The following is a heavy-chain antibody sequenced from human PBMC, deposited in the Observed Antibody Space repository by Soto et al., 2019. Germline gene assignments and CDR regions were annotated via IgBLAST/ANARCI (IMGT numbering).Heavy chain of an antibody. CDR2: IYYSGST. CDR3: ARHVPSEQWLVPWFDP. D-gene: IGHD6-19*01. V-gene: IGHV4-39*01. CDR1: GGSISSSSYY. Sequence: QLQLQESGPGLVKPSETLSLTCTVSGGSISSSSYYWGWIRQPPGKGLEWIGSIYYSGSTYYNPSLKSRVTISVDTSKNQFSLKLSSVTAADTAVYYCARHVPSEQWLVPWFDPWGQGTLVTVSS. J-gene: IGHJ5*02.